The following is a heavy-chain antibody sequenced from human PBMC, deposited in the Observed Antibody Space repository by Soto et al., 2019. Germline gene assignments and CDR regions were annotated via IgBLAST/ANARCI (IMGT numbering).Heavy chain of an antibody. CDR3: ARDRGGYGDYIDY. J-gene: IGHJ4*02. D-gene: IGHD4-17*01. CDR1: GGSISSGSYY. V-gene: IGHV4-31*03. Sequence: SETLSLTCTVSGGSISSGSYYWSWIRHHPGKGLEWIGYIYYTGSTLYNPSLKSRLTISVDTSKNQFSLKLSSVTAADTAVYYCARDRGGYGDYIDYWGQGTLVTVSS. CDR2: IYYTGST.